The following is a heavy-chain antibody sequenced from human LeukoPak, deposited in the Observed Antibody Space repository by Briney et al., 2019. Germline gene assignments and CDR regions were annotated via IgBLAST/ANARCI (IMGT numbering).Heavy chain of an antibody. CDR2: IYHSGST. D-gene: IGHD6-13*01. CDR3: AREQSSRRSNWFDP. Sequence: SETLSLTCPVSGGSISSGGYSWSWIRQPPGKGLEWIGYIYHSGSTYYNPSLKSRVTISVDRSKNQFSLKLSSVTAADTAVYYCAREQSSRRSNWFDPWGQGTLVTVSS. V-gene: IGHV4-30-2*01. J-gene: IGHJ5*02. CDR1: GGSISSGGYS.